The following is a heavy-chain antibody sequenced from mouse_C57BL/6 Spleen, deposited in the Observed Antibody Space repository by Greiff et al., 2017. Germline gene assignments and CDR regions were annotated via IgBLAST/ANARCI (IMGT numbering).Heavy chain of an antibody. CDR3: AREGYDGYYDAMDY. V-gene: IGHV1-55*01. CDR1: GYTFTSYW. D-gene: IGHD2-3*01. J-gene: IGHJ4*01. CDR2: IYPGSGST. Sequence: VQLQESGAELVKPGASVKMSCKASGYTFTSYWITWVKQRPGQGLEWIGDIYPGSGSTNYNEKFKSKATLTVDTSSSTAYMQLSSLTSEDSAVYYCAREGYDGYYDAMDYWGQGTSVTVSS.